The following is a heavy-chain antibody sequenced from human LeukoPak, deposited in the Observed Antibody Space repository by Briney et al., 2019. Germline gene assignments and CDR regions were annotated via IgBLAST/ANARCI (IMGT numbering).Heavy chain of an antibody. J-gene: IGHJ4*02. CDR3: ARRAGAYSHPYDY. Sequence: ASVKVSCKASGYTFTSYDINWVRQATGQGLEWMGWMNPNSGNTGYAQKFQGRVTMTRNTSISTAYMELSRLRSDDTAVYYCARRAGAYSHPYDYWGQGTLVTVSS. V-gene: IGHV1-8*01. D-gene: IGHD4/OR15-4a*01. CDR1: GYTFTSYD. CDR2: MNPNSGNT.